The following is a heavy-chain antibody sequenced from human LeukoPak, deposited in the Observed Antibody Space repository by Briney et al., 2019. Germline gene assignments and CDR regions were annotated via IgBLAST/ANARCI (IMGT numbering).Heavy chain of an antibody. V-gene: IGHV1-8*01. D-gene: IGHD1-26*01. Sequence: GASVKVSCKASGYTFTSYDINWVRQATGQGLEWMGWMNPNSGNTGYAQKFQGRVTMTRNTSISTAYMELSRLRSDDTAMYYCARSNHWEQRSFDYWGQGTLVTVSS. CDR1: GYTFTSYD. CDR3: ARSNHWEQRSFDY. CDR2: MNPNSGNT. J-gene: IGHJ4*02.